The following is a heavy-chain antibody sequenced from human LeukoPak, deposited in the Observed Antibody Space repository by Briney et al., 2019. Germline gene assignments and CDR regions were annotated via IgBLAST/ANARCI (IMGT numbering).Heavy chain of an antibody. Sequence: GGSLRLSCAASGFSFSTYGMHWVRQAPGKGLEWVAFIRYDGSQNHLTDSVKGRFTISRDNAKNTLYLQMNSLGAEDTAVYYCARDTDSNFDYWGQGTLVTVSS. V-gene: IGHV3-30*02. D-gene: IGHD6-13*01. CDR3: ARDTDSNFDY. CDR2: IRYDGSQN. CDR1: GFSFSTYG. J-gene: IGHJ4*02.